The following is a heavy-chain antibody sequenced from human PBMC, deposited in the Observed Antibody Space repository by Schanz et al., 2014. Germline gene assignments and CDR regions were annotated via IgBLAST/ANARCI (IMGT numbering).Heavy chain of an antibody. CDR2: INSVGSNT. CDR3: ARGGFGEVSYFDY. J-gene: IGHJ4*02. D-gene: IGHD3-10*01. CDR1: GFTFSSHW. V-gene: IGHV3-74*01. Sequence: EVQLVQSGGGLVQPGGSLRLSCAASGFTFSSHWMHWVRQDPGKGLVWVARINSVGSNTDYADSVKGRFTISRDNSKNTLYLQMNSLRPEDTAVYYCARGGFGEVSYFDYWGQGTLXTVSS.